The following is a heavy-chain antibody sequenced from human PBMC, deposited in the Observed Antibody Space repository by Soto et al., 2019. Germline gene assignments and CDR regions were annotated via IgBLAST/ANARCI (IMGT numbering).Heavy chain of an antibody. CDR3: ARTSALPLGYPHGMDV. CDR2: IDWDDDK. CDR1: GFSLNSNGMC. Sequence: SGPTLVNPTQSLTLTCTFSGFSLNSNGMCVNWIRQPPGKALEWLALIDWDDDKYYSTSLKTRLTISRHTSKRQVVLTMTNIDPVDTATYYCARTSALPLGYPHGMDVWGQGT. V-gene: IGHV2-70*13. D-gene: IGHD7-27*01. J-gene: IGHJ6*02.